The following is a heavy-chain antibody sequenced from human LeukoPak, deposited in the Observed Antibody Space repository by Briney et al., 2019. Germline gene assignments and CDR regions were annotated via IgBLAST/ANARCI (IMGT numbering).Heavy chain of an antibody. CDR3: ARTPLGCCTNGVCLNNYFDY. CDR2: IYTSGST. Sequence: SETLSLTCTVSGGSISSYYWSWIRQPAGKGLEWIGRIYTSGSTNYNPSLKSRVTMSVDTSKNQFSLKLSSVTAADTAVYYCARTPLGCCTNGVCLNNYFDYWGQGTLVTVSS. CDR1: GGSISSYY. D-gene: IGHD2-8*01. V-gene: IGHV4-4*07. J-gene: IGHJ4*02.